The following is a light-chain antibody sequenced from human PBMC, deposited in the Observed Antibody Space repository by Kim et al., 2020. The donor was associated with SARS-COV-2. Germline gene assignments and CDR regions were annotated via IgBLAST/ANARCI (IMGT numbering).Light chain of an antibody. V-gene: IGKV1-33*01. CDR1: QDISNY. J-gene: IGKJ5*01. Sequence: IQMTQSPSSLSASVGDRVTITCQASQDISNYLNWYQQKPGKAPKLLIYDASNLEPGVPSRFTGSGSGTDFTFTITSLQPEDVALYYCQQYDHTPSITFGQGTRLEMK. CDR3: QQYDHTPSIT. CDR2: DAS.